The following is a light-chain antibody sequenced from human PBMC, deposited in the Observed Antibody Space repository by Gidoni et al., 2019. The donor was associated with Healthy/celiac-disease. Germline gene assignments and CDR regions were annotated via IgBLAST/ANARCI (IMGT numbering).Light chain of an antibody. CDR1: QSVLYSSNNKNY. Sequence: DIVMTQSPDSLAVSLGERATINCKSSQSVLYSSNNKNYLAWYQQKPGQPPKLLIYWASTRESGVPDRFSGNGSGTDFTLTISSLQAEDEAVYYCQQYYSTPCTFGQRTKLEIK. CDR2: WAS. CDR3: QQYYSTPCT. J-gene: IGKJ2*02. V-gene: IGKV4-1*01.